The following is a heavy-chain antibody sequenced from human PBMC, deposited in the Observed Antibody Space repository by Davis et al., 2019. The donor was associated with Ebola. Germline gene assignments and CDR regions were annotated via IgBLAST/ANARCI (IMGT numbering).Heavy chain of an antibody. J-gene: IGHJ3*02. D-gene: IGHD5-18*01. Sequence: ASVKVSCKASGYTFTSYYMHWVRQAPGQGLEWMGIINPSGGSTSYAQKFQGRVTMTRDTSTSTVYMELSSLRSEDTAVYYCASNRDTAMPLGAFDIWGQGTMVTVSS. V-gene: IGHV1-46*01. CDR3: ASNRDTAMPLGAFDI. CDR1: GYTFTSYY. CDR2: INPSGGST.